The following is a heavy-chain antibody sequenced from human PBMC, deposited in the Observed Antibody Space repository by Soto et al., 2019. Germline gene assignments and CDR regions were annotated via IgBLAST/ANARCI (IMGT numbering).Heavy chain of an antibody. CDR2: ISAYNGNT. J-gene: IGHJ4*02. D-gene: IGHD1-26*01. CDR1: GYTFTSYG. V-gene: IGHV1-18*01. CDR3: ARDRQKYSGSYYPIDY. Sequence: GASVKVSCKASGYTFTSYGISWVRQAPGQGLEWMGWISAYNGNTNYAQKLQGRVTMTTDTSTSTAYMELRSLRSDDTAVYYCARDRQKYSGSYYPIDYWGQGTLVTVSS.